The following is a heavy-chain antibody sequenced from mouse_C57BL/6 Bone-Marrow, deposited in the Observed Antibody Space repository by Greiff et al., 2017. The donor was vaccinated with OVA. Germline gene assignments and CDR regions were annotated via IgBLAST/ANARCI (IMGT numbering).Heavy chain of an antibody. Sequence: QVQLQQSGAELARPGASVTLSCKASGYTFTTYAMHWVKQRPVHGLEWIGSINPDTGGTDYNQKFKGKAILTADKSSSTAYMELRSLTSEDSAVYYCTRYGDYWGQGTTLTVSS. J-gene: IGHJ2*01. CDR1: GYTFTTYA. V-gene: IGHV1-15*01. CDR3: TRYGDY. CDR2: INPDTGGT. D-gene: IGHD1-1*02.